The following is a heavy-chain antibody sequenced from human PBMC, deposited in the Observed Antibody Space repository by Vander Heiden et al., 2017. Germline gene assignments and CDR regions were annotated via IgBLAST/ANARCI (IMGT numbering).Heavy chain of an antibody. CDR1: GYTFRNYW. CDR2: IDPSDSYT. CDR3: ARLSANYYGTDWHFDL. J-gene: IGHJ2*01. D-gene: IGHD1-26*01. Sequence: EVQLVPSGAEVKKPGESLKISCKGSGYTFRNYWLNWVRQKPGKGLEWLGRIDPSDSYTNYSPSFQGHVTISVDNSISTAYLQWGSLKASDSGMYFCARLSANYYGTDWHFDLWGRGTLVTVSS. V-gene: IGHV5-10-1*03.